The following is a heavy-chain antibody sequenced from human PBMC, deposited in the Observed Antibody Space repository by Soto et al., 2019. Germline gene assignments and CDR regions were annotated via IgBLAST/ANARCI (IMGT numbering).Heavy chain of an antibody. J-gene: IGHJ4*02. CDR3: AREGSGYNF. CDR1: GGSFSNFG. CDR2: IVPVFGRP. V-gene: IGHV1-69*13. Sequence: SVNVSCKASGGSFSNFGISWVRQAPGQGLEWMGGIVPVFGRPNYAQRFRGRLTITADESTSTGYMELISLRSDDTAVYYCAREGSGYNFWGQGTQVTVSS. D-gene: IGHD5-12*01.